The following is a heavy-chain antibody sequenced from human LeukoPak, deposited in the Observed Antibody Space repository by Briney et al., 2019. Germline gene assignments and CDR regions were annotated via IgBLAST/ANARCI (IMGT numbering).Heavy chain of an antibody. CDR3: AGRRNSWHYYYYYYYMDV. CDR2: IYYSGST. V-gene: IGHV4-39*01. D-gene: IGHD2-2*01. Sequence: SETLSLTCTVSGGSISSSSYYWGWIRQPPGKGLEWIGSIYYSGSTYYNPSLKSRVTISVDTSKNQFSLKLSSVTAADTAVYYCAGRRNSWHYYYYYYYMDVWGKGTTVTISS. CDR1: GGSISSSSYY. J-gene: IGHJ6*03.